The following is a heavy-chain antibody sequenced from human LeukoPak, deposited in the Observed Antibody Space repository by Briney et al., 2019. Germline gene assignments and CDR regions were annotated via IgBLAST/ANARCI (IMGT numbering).Heavy chain of an antibody. Sequence: PGGSLRLSCAASGFTFSSYGMHWVRQAPGKRLEWVAFIRYDGSNKYYADSVKGRFTISRDNSKNTLYLQMNSLRAEDTAVYYCAKVPTTVTFHYYYYGMDVWGQGTTVTVSS. J-gene: IGHJ6*02. CDR2: IRYDGSNK. CDR3: AKVPTTVTFHYYYYGMDV. CDR1: GFTFSSYG. D-gene: IGHD4-17*01. V-gene: IGHV3-30*02.